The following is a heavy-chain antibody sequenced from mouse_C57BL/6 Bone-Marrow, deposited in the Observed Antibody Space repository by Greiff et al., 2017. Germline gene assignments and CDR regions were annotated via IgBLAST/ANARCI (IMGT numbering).Heavy chain of an antibody. V-gene: IGHV1-78*01. D-gene: IGHD2-1*01. J-gene: IGHJ1*03. CDR3: ARGGNFYYWYFDV. Sequence: QVQLQQSDAELVKPGASVKISCKVSGYTFTDHTIHWMKQRPEQGLEWIGYISPRDGSTKYNEKFKGKDTLTADKSSSTAYMQLNSLTSEDSAVYFCARGGNFYYWYFDVWGTGTTVTVSS. CDR1: GYTFTDHT. CDR2: ISPRDGST.